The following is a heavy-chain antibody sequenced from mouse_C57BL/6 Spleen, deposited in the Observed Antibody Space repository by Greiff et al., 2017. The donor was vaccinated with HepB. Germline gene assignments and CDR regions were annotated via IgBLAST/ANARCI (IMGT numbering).Heavy chain of an antibody. D-gene: IGHD1-1*01. CDR1: GYTFTSYW. V-gene: IGHV1-50*01. Sequence: QVQLQQPGAELVKPGASVKLSCKASGYTFTSYWMQWVKQRPGQGLEWIGEIDPSDSYTNYNQKFKGKATLTVDTSSCTAYMQLSSLTSEDSAVYYCARRYYGSSYDFDYWGQGTTLTVSS. CDR3: ARRYYGSSYDFDY. J-gene: IGHJ2*01. CDR2: IDPSDSYT.